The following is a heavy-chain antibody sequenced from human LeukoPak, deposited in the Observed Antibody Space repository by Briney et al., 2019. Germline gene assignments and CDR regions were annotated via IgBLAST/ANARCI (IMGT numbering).Heavy chain of an antibody. D-gene: IGHD3-10*01. CDR3: ARGTDYYGSGSYYDDAFHI. CDR1: GGTFSSYA. J-gene: IGHJ3*02. V-gene: IGHV1-69*04. Sequence: SVKVSCKASGGTFSSYAISWVRQAPGQGLEWMGRIIPILGIANYAQKFQGGVTITADKSTSTVYMELSGLKSEDAAVYYCARGTDYYGSGSYYDDAFHIWGQGTMVTVSS. CDR2: IIPILGIA.